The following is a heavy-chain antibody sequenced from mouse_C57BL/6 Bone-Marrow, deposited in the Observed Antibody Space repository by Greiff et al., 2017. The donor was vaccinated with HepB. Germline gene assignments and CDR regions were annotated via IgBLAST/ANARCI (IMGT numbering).Heavy chain of an antibody. J-gene: IGHJ2*01. V-gene: IGHV1-69*01. Sequence: QVQLQQPGAELVMPGASVKLSCKASGYTFTSYWMHWVKQRPGQGLEWIGEIDPSDSYTNYNQKFKGKSTLTVDKASSTAYMQLSSLTSEDSAVYYCAREGDYDEGDCWGQGTTLTVAS. CDR1: GYTFTSYW. CDR2: IDPSDSYT. CDR3: AREGDYDEGDC. D-gene: IGHD2-4*01.